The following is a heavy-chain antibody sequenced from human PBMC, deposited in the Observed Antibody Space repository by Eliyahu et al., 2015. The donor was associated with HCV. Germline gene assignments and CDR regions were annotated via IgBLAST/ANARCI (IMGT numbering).Heavy chain of an antibody. J-gene: IGHJ4*02. Sequence: QVQLQESGPGLVKPSGTLSLTCAVSGGSISSDDWWNWVRQPPGKGLEWIGEIFHSGTTLYNPSLKSRVTISIDKSKNQFSLNLKFVTAADTAVYYCARMSGFGIGWGLGTLVTVAS. V-gene: IGHV4-4*02. CDR3: ARMSGFGIG. D-gene: IGHD3-3*01. CDR2: IFHSGTT. CDR1: GGSISSDDW.